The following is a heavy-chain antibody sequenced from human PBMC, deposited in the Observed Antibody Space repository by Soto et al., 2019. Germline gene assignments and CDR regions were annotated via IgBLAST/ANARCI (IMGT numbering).Heavy chain of an antibody. D-gene: IGHD1-26*01. V-gene: IGHV3-23*01. CDR2: VTASGGST. Sequence: EVQLLESGGGLVQPGGSLRLSCAASGFAFISYAMSWVRQAPGKGLEWVSTVTASGGSTYYADSVKGRFTISRDNSKNTQYLQMNRLRAEDTAVYYCAKYLTVGAGHPIDAFDIWGLGTKVTVSS. CDR3: AKYLTVGAGHPIDAFDI. J-gene: IGHJ3*02. CDR1: GFAFISYA.